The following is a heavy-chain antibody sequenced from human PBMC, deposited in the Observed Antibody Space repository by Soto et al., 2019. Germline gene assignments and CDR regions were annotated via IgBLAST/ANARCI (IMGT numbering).Heavy chain of an antibody. D-gene: IGHD3-22*01. J-gene: IGHJ5*01. V-gene: IGHV6-1*01. CDR3: ARLIGNSWLDS. Sequence: PSETLSLTCAIFGDSVSTISATWDWIRKSPLRGLEGLGRTYYRPNWYTDYAVSVKCRITISPVTSKNQLPLQPNSVTPDDTAVYYCARLIGNSWLDSWGQGTLVTVSS. CDR2: TYYRPNWYT. CDR1: GDSVSTISAT.